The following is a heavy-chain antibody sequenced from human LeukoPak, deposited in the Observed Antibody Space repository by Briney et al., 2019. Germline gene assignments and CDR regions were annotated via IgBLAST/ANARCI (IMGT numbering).Heavy chain of an antibody. D-gene: IGHD6-13*01. CDR2: IYYSGST. Sequence: PSQTLSLTCTVSGGSISSGDYYWSWIRQPPGKGLEWIVYIYYSGSTYYNPSLKSRVTVSVDTSKNQFSLKLSSVTAADTAVYYCARVHSSAGPYYYGMDVWGQGTTVTVSS. CDR3: ARVHSSAGPYYYGMDV. V-gene: IGHV4-30-4*01. J-gene: IGHJ6*02. CDR1: GGSISSGDYY.